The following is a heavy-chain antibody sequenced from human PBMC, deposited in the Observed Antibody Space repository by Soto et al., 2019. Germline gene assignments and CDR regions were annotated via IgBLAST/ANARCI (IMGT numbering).Heavy chain of an antibody. J-gene: IGHJ4*02. V-gene: IGHV1-69*02. CDR1: GGTFSSYT. Sequence: QVQLVQSGAEVKKTGSSVKVSCKASGGTFSSYTISWVRQAPGQGLEWMGRIIPMFGIANYAQKFQGRVTITADKSTSTAYMELSSQRSEDTAVYYCARGYGDSHDYWGQGTLVTVSS. CDR3: ARGYGDSHDY. CDR2: IIPMFGIA. D-gene: IGHD4-17*01.